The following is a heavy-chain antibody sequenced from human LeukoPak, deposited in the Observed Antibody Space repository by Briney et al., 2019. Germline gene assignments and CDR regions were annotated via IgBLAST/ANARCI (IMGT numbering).Heavy chain of an antibody. V-gene: IGHV1-2*06. CDR3: ARDPRITIFGVGSDSDYNWFDP. J-gene: IGHJ5*02. CDR2: INPNSGGT. CDR1: GYTFTGYY. Sequence: ASVKVSCTASGYTFTGYYMHWVRQAPGQGLEWMGRINPNSGGTNYAQKFQGRVTMTRDTSISTAYMELSRLRSDDTAVYYCARDPRITIFGVGSDSDYNWFDPWGQGTLVTVSS. D-gene: IGHD3-3*01.